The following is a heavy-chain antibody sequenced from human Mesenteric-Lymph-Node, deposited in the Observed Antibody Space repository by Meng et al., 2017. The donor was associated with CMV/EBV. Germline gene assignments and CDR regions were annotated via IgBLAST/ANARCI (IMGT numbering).Heavy chain of an antibody. D-gene: IGHD3-3*01. CDR3: AKGTQIFGVVIPAYD. CDR1: GFTFSEYS. Sequence: GGSLRLSCAASGFTFSEYSMHWVRQAPGKGLEWVAVISYDGSNKKQADSVKGRFTISRDNSKSTLYLQMNSLRAVDTAVYYCAKGTQIFGVVIPAYDWGQGTLVTVSS. J-gene: IGHJ4*02. CDR2: ISYDGSNK. V-gene: IGHV3-30*18.